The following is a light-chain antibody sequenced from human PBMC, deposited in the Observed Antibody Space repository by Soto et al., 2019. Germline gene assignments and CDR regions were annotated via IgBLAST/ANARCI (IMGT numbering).Light chain of an antibody. CDR3: AAWDDSLNGVI. CDR2: SNN. J-gene: IGLJ2*01. CDR1: SPNIGSNS. Sequence: QSVVTQPPSASGTPGQRVTISCSGSSPNIGSNSVNWYQHLPGTAPKLLIYSNNQRPSGVPDRLSGSKSGTSASLAISGLQSEDEADYYCAAWDDSLNGVIFGGGTKLTVL. V-gene: IGLV1-44*01.